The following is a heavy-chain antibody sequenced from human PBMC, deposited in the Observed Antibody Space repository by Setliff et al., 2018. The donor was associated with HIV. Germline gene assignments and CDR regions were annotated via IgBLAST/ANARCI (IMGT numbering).Heavy chain of an antibody. D-gene: IGHD2-2*01. CDR3: ARDHCSSSGCYEYSYYGMDF. V-gene: IGHV1-2*07. Sequence: ASVKVSCKDSGYSFTGYYMHWVRQAAGQGLEWMGWINPNSGGTTYAHKFQGRVTMTRDTSLSTAYLEVSRLRSDDTAVYYCARDHCSSSGCYEYSYYGMDFWGQGTTVTVSS. CDR2: INPNSGGT. J-gene: IGHJ6*02. CDR1: GYSFTGYY.